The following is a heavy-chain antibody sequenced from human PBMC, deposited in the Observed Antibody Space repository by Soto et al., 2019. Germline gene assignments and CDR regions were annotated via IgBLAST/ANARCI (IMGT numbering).Heavy chain of an antibody. CDR3: ARGLVSYYYYGMDV. V-gene: IGHV4-34*01. Sequence: SETLSLTCAVYGGSFSGYYWSWIRQPPGKGLEWIGEINHSGSTNYNPSLKSRVTISVDTSKNQFSLKLSSVTAADTAVYYCARGLVSYYYYGMDVWGQGTTVTVSS. CDR1: GGSFSGYY. CDR2: INHSGST. J-gene: IGHJ6*02.